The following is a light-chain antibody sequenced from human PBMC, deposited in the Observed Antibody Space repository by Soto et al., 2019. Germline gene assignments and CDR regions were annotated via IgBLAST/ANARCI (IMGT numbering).Light chain of an antibody. CDR1: QGFGSY. V-gene: IGKV1-9*01. Sequence: DIQLTQSPSFLSASVGDRITMTCRASQGFGSYLAWYQQKPGKAPKLLIYAASTLHSGVPSRFSGSGSGTEFTLTISSLQPDDFATYYCQEPGTFGGGTKVEIK. CDR2: AAS. CDR3: QEPGT. J-gene: IGKJ4*01.